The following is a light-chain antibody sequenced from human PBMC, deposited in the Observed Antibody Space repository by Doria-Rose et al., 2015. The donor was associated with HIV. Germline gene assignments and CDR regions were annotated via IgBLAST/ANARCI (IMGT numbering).Light chain of an antibody. J-gene: IGKJ5*01. CDR2: DAT. CDR3: QQYDTRISTT. Sequence: TQSPSSLSVSVGDRVTISCQASRDIYIFLTWYQQKSTSAPELLIYDATPLKEGVPSRFHGGGSGTHFTLTIDDLQPEDIATYYCQQYDTRISTTFGPGTR. V-gene: IGKV1-33*01. CDR1: RDIYIF.